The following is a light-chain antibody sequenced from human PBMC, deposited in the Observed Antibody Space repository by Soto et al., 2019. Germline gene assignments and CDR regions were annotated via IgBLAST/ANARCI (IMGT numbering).Light chain of an antibody. V-gene: IGLV2-11*01. CDR1: SNDVGGYNY. J-gene: IGLJ2*01. Sequence: QSALTQPRSVSGSPGQSITISCTGTSNDVGGYNYVSWYQQHPGKAPQLLIYDVNKRPSRVPDRFSGSKSGNTASLTISGLQAEDEADYRCCSYAGSYTFVIFGGGTKLTVL. CDR3: CSYAGSYTFVI. CDR2: DVN.